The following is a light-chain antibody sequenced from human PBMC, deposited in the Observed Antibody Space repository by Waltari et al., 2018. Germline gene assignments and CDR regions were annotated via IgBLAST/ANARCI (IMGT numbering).Light chain of an antibody. V-gene: IGKV3-15*01. CDR2: GAS. J-gene: IGKJ5*01. CDR3: QQYNNWPPIT. Sequence: EIVMTQSPATLSVSPGERATLSCRASQSVSSSLAWYQQKPGQAPRLLIYGASTRAPGIPARFSGSGSGTEFILTISSLQSEDFAIYYCQQYNNWPPITFGQGTRLEIK. CDR1: QSVSSS.